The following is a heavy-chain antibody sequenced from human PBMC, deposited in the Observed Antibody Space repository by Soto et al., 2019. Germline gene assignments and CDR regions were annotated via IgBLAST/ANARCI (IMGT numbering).Heavy chain of an antibody. CDR2: IYYSGST. CDR3: ARVIRLGPISYYFDF. V-gene: IGHV4-59*01. CDR1: GGFISSYY. Sequence: SEALSVTCTVSGGFISSYYWSWSRQPPGKRLEWIGYIYYSGSTNYNPSLKSRVTISVDTSKNQFSLKLSSVTAADTAVYYCARVIRLGPISYYFDFCGQGTLVTVSS. J-gene: IGHJ4*02. D-gene: IGHD3-16*01.